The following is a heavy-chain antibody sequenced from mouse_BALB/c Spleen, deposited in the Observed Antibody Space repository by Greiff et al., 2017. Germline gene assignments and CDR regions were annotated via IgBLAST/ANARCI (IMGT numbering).Heavy chain of an antibody. Sequence: DVKLVESGGGLVQPGGSLKLSCAASGFTFSSYTMSWVRQTPEKRLEWVAYISNGGGSTYYPDTVKGRFTISRDNAKNTLYLQMSSLKSEDTAMYYCARHYDYDWFAYWGQGTLVTVSA. CDR2: ISNGGGST. CDR3: ARHYDYDWFAY. D-gene: IGHD2-4*01. J-gene: IGHJ3*01. CDR1: GFTFSSYT. V-gene: IGHV5-12-2*01.